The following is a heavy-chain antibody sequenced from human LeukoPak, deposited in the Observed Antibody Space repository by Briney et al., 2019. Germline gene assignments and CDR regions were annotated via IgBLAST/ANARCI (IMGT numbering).Heavy chain of an antibody. D-gene: IGHD2-21*01. CDR1: GFTFSSYW. V-gene: IGHV3-7*01. CDR3: AKYCGGDCYGMDV. J-gene: IGHJ6*02. Sequence: GGSLRLSCTASGFTFSSYWMSWVRQAPGKGLEWVANIKQDGSEKDYVDSVKGRFAISRDNAKNSLYLQMNSLRAEDTAVYYCAKYCGGDCYGMDVWGQGTTVTVSS. CDR2: IKQDGSEK.